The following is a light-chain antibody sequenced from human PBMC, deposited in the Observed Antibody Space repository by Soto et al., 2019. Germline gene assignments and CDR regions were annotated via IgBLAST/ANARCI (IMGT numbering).Light chain of an antibody. J-gene: IGKJ4*01. V-gene: IGKV3-15*01. CDR2: DAS. Sequence: EIVMTQSPAALSVSPGKRATLSCRASQSVNTNLAWYQQKPGQAPRLLIYDASTRATGIPARFSGSGSGTESALTISSLQSEDFVGYYRRQYDNWPPLTFGGGTKVQI. CDR1: QSVNTN. CDR3: RQYDNWPPLT.